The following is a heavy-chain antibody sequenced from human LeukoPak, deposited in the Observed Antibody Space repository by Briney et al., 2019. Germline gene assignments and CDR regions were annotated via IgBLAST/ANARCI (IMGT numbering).Heavy chain of an antibody. D-gene: IGHD3-3*01. Sequence: ASVKVSCKASGYTFTGYYMHWVRQAPGQGLEWMGWINPNSGNTGYAQKFQGRVTMTRNTSISTAYMELSSLRSEDTAAYYCARFVSGYDFWSGYSRYYFDYWGQGTLVTVSS. J-gene: IGHJ4*02. CDR2: INPNSGNT. CDR3: ARFVSGYDFWSGYSRYYFDY. CDR1: GYTFTGYY. V-gene: IGHV1-8*02.